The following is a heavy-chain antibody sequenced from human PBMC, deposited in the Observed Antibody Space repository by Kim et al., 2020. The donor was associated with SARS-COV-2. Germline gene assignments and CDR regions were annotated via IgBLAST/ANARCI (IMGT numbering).Heavy chain of an antibody. CDR3: ARLEMATTGYYFDY. CDR1: GGSISSSSYY. V-gene: IGHV4-39*01. CDR2: IYYSRST. D-gene: IGHD5-12*01. Sequence: AETLSLTCTVSGGSISSSSYYWGWLRQPQGKGLEWIGSIYYSRSTYYNPSLKSRVTISVYTSKNQFSLKLRSVTAAATAVYYCARLEMATTGYYFDYWGQGTLVTVSS. J-gene: IGHJ4*02.